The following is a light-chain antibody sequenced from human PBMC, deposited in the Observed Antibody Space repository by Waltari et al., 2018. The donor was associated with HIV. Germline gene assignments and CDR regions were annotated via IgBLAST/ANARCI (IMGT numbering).Light chain of an antibody. CDR2: VNTEGSH. J-gene: IGLJ3*02. Sequence: QVVLTQSPSASASLGASFKLTCTLISGANTSRITCPPLRPDKRPRYLMKVNTEGSHRKGDGIPDRFSGSTSGAERYLIISSLQSDDEADYFCQTWRTGIRVFGGGTKLTVL. V-gene: IGLV4-69*01. CDR1: SGANTSR. CDR3: QTWRTGIRV.